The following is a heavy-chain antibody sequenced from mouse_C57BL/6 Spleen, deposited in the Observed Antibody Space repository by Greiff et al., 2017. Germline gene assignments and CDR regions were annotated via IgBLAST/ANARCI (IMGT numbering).Heavy chain of an antibody. J-gene: IGHJ2*01. CDR3: ARDYYGSSGGY. CDR2: IYPGDGDT. CDR1: GYAFSSYW. D-gene: IGHD1-1*01. V-gene: IGHV1-80*01. Sequence: VQLQQSGAELVKPGASVKISCKASGYAFSSYWMNWVKQRPGKGLEWIGKIYPGDGDTNYNGKFKGKATLTADKSSSTAYMQLSSLTSEDSAVYFCARDYYGSSGGYWGQGTTLTVSS.